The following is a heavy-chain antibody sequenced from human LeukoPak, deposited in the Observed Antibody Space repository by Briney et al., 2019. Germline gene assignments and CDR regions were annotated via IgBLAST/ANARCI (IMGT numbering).Heavy chain of an antibody. Sequence: GGSLRLSCAASGFTFSSYSMNWLRQAPGKGLEWVSSISSSSSYIYYADSVKGRFTISRDNAKNSLYLQMNSLRAEDTAVYYCARDLGSGSSFDYWGQGTLVTVSS. V-gene: IGHV3-21*01. D-gene: IGHD3-10*01. J-gene: IGHJ4*02. CDR1: GFTFSSYS. CDR3: ARDLGSGSSFDY. CDR2: ISSSSSYI.